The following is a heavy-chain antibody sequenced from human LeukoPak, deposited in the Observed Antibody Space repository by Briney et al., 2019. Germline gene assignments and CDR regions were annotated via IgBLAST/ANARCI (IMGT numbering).Heavy chain of an antibody. CDR3: ARAYDDYVWGSYRTLYNWFDP. CDR1: GGSFSGYY. V-gene: IGHV4-34*01. D-gene: IGHD3-16*02. CDR2: INHSGST. J-gene: IGHJ5*02. Sequence: PSETLSLTCAVYGGSFSGYYWSWIRQPPGKGLEWIGEINHSGSTNYNPSLKSRVTISVDTSKNQSSLKLSSVTAADTAVYYCARAYDDYVWGSYRTLYNWFDPWGQGTLVTVSS.